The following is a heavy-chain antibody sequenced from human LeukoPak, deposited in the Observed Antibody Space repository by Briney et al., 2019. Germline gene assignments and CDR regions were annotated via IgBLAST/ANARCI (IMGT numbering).Heavy chain of an antibody. CDR1: GGSISSYY. V-gene: IGHV4-59*12. Sequence: SETLSLICTVSGGSISSYYWSWIRQPPEKGLEWIGHIYYSGSTNYNPSLKSRVTISVDTSKNQFSLKLSSVTAADTAVYYCARAAGTTFIWFDPWGQGTLVTVSS. D-gene: IGHD1-7*01. CDR2: IYYSGST. CDR3: ARAAGTTFIWFDP. J-gene: IGHJ5*02.